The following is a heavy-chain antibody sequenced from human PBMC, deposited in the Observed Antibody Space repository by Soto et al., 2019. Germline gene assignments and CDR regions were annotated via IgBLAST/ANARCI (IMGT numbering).Heavy chain of an antibody. D-gene: IGHD6-19*01. CDR2: INGDNGNT. J-gene: IGHJ4*02. CDR3: ARDTQRQWLDGGSQDY. CDR1: GYTFYNYG. V-gene: IGHV1-18*04. Sequence: GASVKVSCKASGYTFYNYGISWLRQAPGQGLEWMGWINGDNGNTKYAQKVQDRVTMTTDRSTSTAYMELRSLRSDDTAVYYCARDTQRQWLDGGSQDYWGQGTPVTVSS.